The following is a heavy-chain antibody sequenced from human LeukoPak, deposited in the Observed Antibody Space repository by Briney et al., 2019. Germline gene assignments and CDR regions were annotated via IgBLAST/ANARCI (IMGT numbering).Heavy chain of an antibody. CDR2: IIPILGIA. CDR1: GGTFSSYA. D-gene: IGHD5-18*01. CDR3: ARDPGYSYGYNSPNNYYYGMDV. J-gene: IGHJ6*02. V-gene: IGHV1-69*04. Sequence: ASVKVSCKASGGTFSSYAISWVRQAPGQGLEWMGRIIPILGIANYAQKFQGRVTITADKSTSTAYMELSSLRSEDTAVYYCARDPGYSYGYNSPNNYYYGMDVWGQGTTVTVSS.